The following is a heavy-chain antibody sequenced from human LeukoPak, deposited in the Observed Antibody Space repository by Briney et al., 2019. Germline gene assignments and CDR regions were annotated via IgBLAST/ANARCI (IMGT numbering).Heavy chain of an antibody. Sequence: GGSLRLSCAASGFAFNSYAIHWVRQAPGTALEWVTSIWFDGSNIDYADSVKGRVIISRDNSKSALYLQMHGLRAEDTAIYYCARDSLPMPVTGPFNHWGQGALVTVSS. D-gene: IGHD6-19*01. J-gene: IGHJ4*02. CDR2: IWFDGSNI. V-gene: IGHV3-33*08. CDR3: ARDSLPMPVTGPFNH. CDR1: GFAFNSYA.